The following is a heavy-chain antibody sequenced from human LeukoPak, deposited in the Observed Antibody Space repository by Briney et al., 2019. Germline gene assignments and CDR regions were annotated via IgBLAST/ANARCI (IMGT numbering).Heavy chain of an antibody. J-gene: IGHJ2*01. V-gene: IGHV4-59*02. CDR3: ARVKNLYWYFDL. Sequence: SEPLSLTCTVSGDSVSNYYWSWIRQPPGKRLEWITYIHESGSTDSDPSLKSRVTVPLDTSRNQFSLRLTSMTTADTAVYYCARVKNLYWYFDLWGRGSLVTVSS. CDR2: IHESGST. CDR1: GDSVSNYY.